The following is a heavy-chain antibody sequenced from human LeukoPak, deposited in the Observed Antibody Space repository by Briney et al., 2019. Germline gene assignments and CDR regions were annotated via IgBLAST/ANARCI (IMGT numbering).Heavy chain of an antibody. CDR3: AKRKTMIVVHLPIDY. V-gene: IGHV3-30*18. D-gene: IGHD3-22*01. CDR1: GFTFSSYG. CDR2: ISYDGSNK. J-gene: IGHJ4*02. Sequence: GGSLTLSFAASGFTFSSYGMHWVRQAPGQGLEWVAVISYDGSNKYYADPEKGRFTISRDNSKNTLYLQINSLRAEDTAVYYCAKRKTMIVVHLPIDYWGQGTLVTVSS.